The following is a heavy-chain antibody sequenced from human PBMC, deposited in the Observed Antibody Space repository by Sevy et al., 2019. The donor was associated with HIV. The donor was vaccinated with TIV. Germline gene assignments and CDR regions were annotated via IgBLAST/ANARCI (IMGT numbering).Heavy chain of an antibody. CDR2: FDPEDGET. J-gene: IGHJ4*02. CDR1: GYTLTQLS. V-gene: IGHV1-24*01. Sequence: ASVKVSCKVSGYTLTQLSMHWVRQAPGKGLEWMASFDPEDGETIYAQKFQGRVTMTEDTSTDTAYMELSSLRSEDTAVYYCATTKDYYDNSAYPFDYWGRGTLVTVSS. D-gene: IGHD3-22*01. CDR3: ATTKDYYDNSAYPFDY.